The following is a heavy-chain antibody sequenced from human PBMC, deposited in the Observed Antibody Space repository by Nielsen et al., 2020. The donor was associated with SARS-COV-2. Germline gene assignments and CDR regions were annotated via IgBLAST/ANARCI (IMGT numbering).Heavy chain of an antibody. J-gene: IGHJ2*01. D-gene: IGHD1-1*01. CDR1: GFTFSRND. CDR3: ARETQLNDYYFDL. CDR2: IDSVGDT. V-gene: IGHV3-13*01. Sequence: GESLKISCVASGFTFSRNDMHWVRQAIGKGLEWVSGIDSVGDTYYPGSVKGRFTISRENAENSFYLQMNSLRAEDTAVYYCARETQLNDYYFDLWGRGTLVTVSS.